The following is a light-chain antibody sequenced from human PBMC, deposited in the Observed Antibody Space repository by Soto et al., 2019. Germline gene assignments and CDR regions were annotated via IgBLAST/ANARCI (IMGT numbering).Light chain of an antibody. CDR1: QRITTY. Sequence: IQMTQSPSSLSASVGDRVTITCRASQRITTYLNWYQQKPGEAPKLLISTSGTLQRGVPSRFSGSGSGTDFSLTIPALRPEDFATYFGQQTYSTPYTVGQEPKLEIK. J-gene: IGKJ2*01. V-gene: IGKV1-39*01. CDR2: TSG. CDR3: QQTYSTPYT.